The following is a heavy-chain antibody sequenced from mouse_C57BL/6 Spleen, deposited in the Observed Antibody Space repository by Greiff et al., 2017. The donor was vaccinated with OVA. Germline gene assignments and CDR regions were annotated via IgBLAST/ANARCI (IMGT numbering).Heavy chain of an antibody. J-gene: IGHJ1*03. CDR3: TREGGSSHGGYFDV. CDR2: ISSGGDYI. V-gene: IGHV5-9-1*02. CDR1: GFTFSSYA. D-gene: IGHD1-1*01. Sequence: EVHLVESGEGLVKPGGSLKLSCAASGFTFSSYAMSWVRQTPEKRLEWVAYISSGGDYIYYADTVKGRFTISRDNARNTLYLQMSSLKSEDTAMYYCTREGGSSHGGYFDVWGTGTTVTVSS.